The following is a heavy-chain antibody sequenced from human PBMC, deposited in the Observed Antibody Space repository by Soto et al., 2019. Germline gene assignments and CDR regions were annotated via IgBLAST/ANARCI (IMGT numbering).Heavy chain of an antibody. Sequence: PSETLSLTCNIPGGSVSSGSYYWSRSLQPQGKALEGIVYIYYSGSNNYNPSLTSRVTISVDTSKNQFSLKLSSVTAADTAVYYCARVGTRKYYFDYWGQGTLVTVSS. CDR2: IYYSGSN. CDR1: GGSVSSGSYY. D-gene: IGHD1-1*01. CDR3: ARVGTRKYYFDY. J-gene: IGHJ4*02. V-gene: IGHV4-61*01.